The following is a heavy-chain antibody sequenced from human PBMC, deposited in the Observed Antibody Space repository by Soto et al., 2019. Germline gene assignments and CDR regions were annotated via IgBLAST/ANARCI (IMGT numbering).Heavy chain of an antibody. D-gene: IGHD3-3*01. CDR2: ISFSGSS. CDR3: ARLTYYDFWSGYVLDY. CDR1: GDSISSFY. J-gene: IGHJ4*02. Sequence: PSETLSLTCTVSGDSISSFYWSWIRQHPGKGLEWIGFISFSGSSNYKSSLQSRVTISVETSKNQFSLKVNSVTAADTAVYYCARLTYYDFWSGYVLDYWGPGTLVTVSS. V-gene: IGHV4-59*12.